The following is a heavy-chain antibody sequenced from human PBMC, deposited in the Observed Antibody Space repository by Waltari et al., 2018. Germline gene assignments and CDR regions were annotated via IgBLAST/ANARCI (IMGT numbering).Heavy chain of an antibody. J-gene: IGHJ4*02. Sequence: EVELVQSGAEVKKPGATVKISCKASGNNFMDYFMHWVQQAPGKGLEWMGRIDPEDGETVYSEKFQGRVTITADTSTDTAYMELSSLTSGDTAVYYCAPLPGGSGQTFDYWGQGTLVTVSS. D-gene: IGHD3-10*01. CDR2: IDPEDGET. V-gene: IGHV1-69-2*01. CDR1: GNNFMDYF. CDR3: APLPGGSGQTFDY.